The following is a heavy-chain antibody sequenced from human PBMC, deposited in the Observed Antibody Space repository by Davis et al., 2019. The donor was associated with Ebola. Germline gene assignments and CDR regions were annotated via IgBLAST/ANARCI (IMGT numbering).Heavy chain of an antibody. CDR2: INHSGST. V-gene: IGHV4-34*01. J-gene: IGHJ6*02. CDR1: GGSFSGYY. D-gene: IGHD3-3*01. CDR3: ARGGLRFLEWLLYGMDV. Sequence: MPSETLSLTCAVYGGSFSGYYWSWIRRPPGKGLEWIGEINHSGSTNYNPSLKSRVTISVDTSKNQFSLKLSSVTAADTAVYYCARGGLRFLEWLLYGMDVWGQGTTVTVSS.